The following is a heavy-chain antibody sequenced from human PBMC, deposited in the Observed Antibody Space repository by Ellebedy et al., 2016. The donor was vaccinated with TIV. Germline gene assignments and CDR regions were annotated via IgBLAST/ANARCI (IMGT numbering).Heavy chain of an antibody. CDR1: GGSFSGYY. V-gene: IGHV4-34*01. J-gene: IGHJ4*02. CDR3: ARKPKWDYGDYGYYFDS. Sequence: SETLSLXXAVYGGSFSGYYWSWVRQPPGKGLEWIGEINHSGSTNYNLFLKSRVTISVDTSKNQFSLRLSSVTAADTAMYYCARKPKWDYGDYGYYFDSWGQGTLVTVS. CDR2: INHSGST. D-gene: IGHD4-17*01.